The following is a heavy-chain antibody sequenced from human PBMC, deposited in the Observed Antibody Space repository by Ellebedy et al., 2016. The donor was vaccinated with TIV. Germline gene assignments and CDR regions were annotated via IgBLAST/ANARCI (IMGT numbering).Heavy chain of an antibody. J-gene: IGHJ6*03. CDR3: ATFNQYYTYLGV. Sequence: SETLSLXCTVSGDSISSSSDYWVWIRQPLGKGPEWIGTISNRDRTDYNPSLKSRVFILVDASKNQFFLKLTSVTAADTAVYYCATFNQYYTYLGVWGKGTTVIVSS. CDR1: GDSISSSSDY. D-gene: IGHD1-14*01. CDR2: ISNRDRT. V-gene: IGHV4-39*01.